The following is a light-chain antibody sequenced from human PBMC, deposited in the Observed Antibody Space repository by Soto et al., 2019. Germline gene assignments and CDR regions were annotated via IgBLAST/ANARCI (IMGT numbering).Light chain of an antibody. Sequence: DLQMTQSPSAMYASVGDRVTITCRASQGISLYLAWFQQKPGXIPXXLISAASNLQSGVPSRFIDIGSGTESTLTVSSLQPDYFATDDCQHYNSYWTFSQGTKVDIK. V-gene: IGKV1-17*03. J-gene: IGKJ1*01. CDR3: QHYNSYWT. CDR1: QGISLY. CDR2: AAS.